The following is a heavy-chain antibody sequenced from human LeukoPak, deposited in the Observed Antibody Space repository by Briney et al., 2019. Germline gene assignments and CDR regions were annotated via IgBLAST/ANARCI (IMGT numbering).Heavy chain of an antibody. CDR2: LYSGGST. CDR3: ARGRNVGGYGYSHFDY. J-gene: IGHJ4*02. Sequence: GGSLRLSCVASGFTVSGTFMSWVRQAPGKGLEWVSVLYSGGSTYYADSVKGRFTISRDNSRNTLYLQMNNLRADDDTAVYYCARGRNVGGYGYSHFDYWGQGTLVTVSS. CDR1: GFTVSGTF. D-gene: IGHD5-18*01. V-gene: IGHV3-53*01.